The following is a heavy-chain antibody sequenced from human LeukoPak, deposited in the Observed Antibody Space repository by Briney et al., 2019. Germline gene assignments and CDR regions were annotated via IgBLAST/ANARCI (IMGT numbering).Heavy chain of an antibody. D-gene: IGHD3-9*01. J-gene: IGHJ6*02. Sequence: ASVKVSCKASGYIFTCYYMHWVRQAPGQGLEGMGWINPKSGGTNYAQQFQGRVTMTRDTSISTAYMELSRLRSDDPAVYYCARQLIHDDILTGNYGMDVWGQGTTVTVSS. CDR3: ARQLIHDDILTGNYGMDV. CDR1: GYIFTCYY. V-gene: IGHV1-2*02. CDR2: INPKSGGT.